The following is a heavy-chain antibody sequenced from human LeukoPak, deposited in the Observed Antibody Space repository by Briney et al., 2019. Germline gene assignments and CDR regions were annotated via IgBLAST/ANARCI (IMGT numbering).Heavy chain of an antibody. CDR1: GYSFTTYW. V-gene: IGHV5-51*01. D-gene: IGHD2-21*02. J-gene: IGHJ6*02. Sequence: GESLKISWKGSGYSFTTYWIGWVRQIPGKGLGWMGIYYPSDSQTINSPSFQGQVIISDDKSTSTAYLQSSGLNASDTGMYYCARRAYCDGNCTLYPYYNQSIDVWGQGTKVTVSS. CDR3: ARRAYCDGNCTLYPYYNQSIDV. CDR2: YYPSDSQT.